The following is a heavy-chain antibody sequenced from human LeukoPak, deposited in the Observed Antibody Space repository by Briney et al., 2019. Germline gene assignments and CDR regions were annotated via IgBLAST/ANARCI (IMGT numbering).Heavy chain of an antibody. V-gene: IGHV1-2*02. D-gene: IGHD3-10*01. CDR3: ARTPLQWVVRGVMVYYFDY. CDR2: INPNSGGT. Sequence: ASVEVSCKASGYTFTGYYMHWVRQAPGQGLEWMGWINPNSGGTNYAQKFQGRVTMTRDTSISTAYMELSRLRSDDTAVYYCARTPLQWVVRGVMVYYFDYWGQGTLVTVSS. J-gene: IGHJ4*02. CDR1: GYTFTGYY.